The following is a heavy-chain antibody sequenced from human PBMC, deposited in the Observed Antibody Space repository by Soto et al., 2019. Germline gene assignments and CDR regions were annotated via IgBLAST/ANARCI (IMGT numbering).Heavy chain of an antibody. J-gene: IGHJ4*02. CDR3: ASSMGRGGNDY. D-gene: IGHD3-10*01. V-gene: IGHV3-7*05. CDR1: GFTFSDYW. CDR2: IKTDGSEK. Sequence: EVQLVESGGGLVQPGGSRRLSCAASGFTFSDYWRSWVRQAPGKGLECVANIKTDGSEKYYVDPVKGRFTISRDNAKNSLYLQMNSLRAEDTAVYYCASSMGRGGNDYWGQGTLVAVSS.